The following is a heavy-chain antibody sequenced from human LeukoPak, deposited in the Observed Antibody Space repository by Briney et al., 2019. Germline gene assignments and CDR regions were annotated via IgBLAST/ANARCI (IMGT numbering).Heavy chain of an antibody. CDR1: GFTFSIYS. CDR2: ISGSSSTI. J-gene: IGHJ5*02. D-gene: IGHD2-2*01. Sequence: LTGGSLRLSCAASGFTFSIYSMNWVRQAPGKGLEWVSYISGSSSTIYYADSVKGRFTISRDNADNSLYLQMNSLRAEDTAVYYCARAGSTLSARRVNWFDPWGQGTLVTVSS. CDR3: ARAGSTLSARRVNWFDP. V-gene: IGHV3-48*04.